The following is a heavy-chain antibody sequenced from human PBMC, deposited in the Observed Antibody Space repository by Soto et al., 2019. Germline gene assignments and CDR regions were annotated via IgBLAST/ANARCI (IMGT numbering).Heavy chain of an antibody. CDR2: IYYSGST. V-gene: IGHV4-39*01. J-gene: IGHJ2*01. CDR3: ARQGLGNGYTPFGDFDL. CDR1: GGSITTTSYY. D-gene: IGHD3-16*01. Sequence: QLLLQESRPGLVKPSETLSLTCTVSGGSITTTSYYWAWIRQPPGKGLEWIGSIYYSGSTSYSPSLESRVTISLDTSKNFFSLKLSSVTAADPAVYYCARQGLGNGYTPFGDFDLWGRGTLVTVSS.